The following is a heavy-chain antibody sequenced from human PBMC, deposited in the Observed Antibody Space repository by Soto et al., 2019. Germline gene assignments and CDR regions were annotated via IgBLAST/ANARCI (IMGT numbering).Heavy chain of an antibody. CDR3: ARGGYCSGSTRGGSGYSHLKFDY. D-gene: IGHD2-15*01. Sequence: EVQLVESGGGLVQPGGSLRLSCAASAFTFSRYSMNWVRQVPGKGLEWVSYISSTTNTIYYADSVKGRFTISRDNAKNSLYLHMNTLTDDDTAVYYGARGGYCSGSTRGGSGYSHLKFDYWGQGTLVTVSS. CDR1: AFTFSRYS. CDR2: ISSTTNTI. J-gene: IGHJ4*02. V-gene: IGHV3-48*02.